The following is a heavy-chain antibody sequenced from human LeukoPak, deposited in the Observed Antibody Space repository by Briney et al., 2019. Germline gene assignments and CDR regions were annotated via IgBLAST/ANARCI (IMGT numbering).Heavy chain of an antibody. CDR3: ARDTSPRIAAIYYDAFDI. J-gene: IGHJ3*02. CDR2: IRKDGSDI. V-gene: IGHV3-7*01. CDR1: GVSISNYY. Sequence: ETLSLTCTVSGVSISNYYWSWVRQAPGKGLEWVANIRKDGSDIHYVDSVKGRFTISRDNAKNSLYLEMSSLRGEDTALYYCARDTSPRIAAIYYDAFDIWGQGTMVTVSS. D-gene: IGHD6-13*01.